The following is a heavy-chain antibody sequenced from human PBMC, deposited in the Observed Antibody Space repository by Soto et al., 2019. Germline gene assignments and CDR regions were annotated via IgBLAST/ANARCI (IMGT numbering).Heavy chain of an antibody. CDR3: AKGGRQWLVTSDFNY. J-gene: IGHJ4*02. Sequence: TSETLSLTCTVSGGSIISYYWTWIRQPPGKGLEWIGNIYYSGSTSYNTSLKSRVTISVDTSKNQFSLKMSSLIAADTAVYYCAKGGRQWLVTSDFNYWGQGALVTVSS. CDR1: GGSIISYY. CDR2: IYYSGST. D-gene: IGHD6-19*01. V-gene: IGHV4-59*01.